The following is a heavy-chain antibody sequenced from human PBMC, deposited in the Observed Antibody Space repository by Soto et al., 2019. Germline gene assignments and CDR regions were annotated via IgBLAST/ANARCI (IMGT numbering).Heavy chain of an antibody. V-gene: IGHV4-30-4*02. CDR1: GGSISSGDYY. Sequence: SETLSLTCTVSGGSISSGDYYWSWIRQPPGKGLEWIGYIYYSGSTYYNPSLKSRVTISVDTSKNQFSLKLSSVTAADTAVYYCAREQGYYDILTGYYDYWGQGTLVTVSP. J-gene: IGHJ4*02. CDR3: AREQGYYDILTGYYDY. D-gene: IGHD3-9*01. CDR2: IYYSGST.